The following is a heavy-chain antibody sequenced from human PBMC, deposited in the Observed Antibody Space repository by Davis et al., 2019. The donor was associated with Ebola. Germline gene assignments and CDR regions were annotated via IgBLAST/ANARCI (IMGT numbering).Heavy chain of an antibody. J-gene: IGHJ4*02. CDR1: GFTFSGYY. CDR3: AKVGSSGFFDYFDH. D-gene: IGHD6-19*01. Sequence: GESLKISCAASGFTFSGYYMNWIRQSPGKGLEWVSYISSSGDTVYYADSVKGRFTISRDNSKNTLSLQMNSLRTEDTAVYYCAKVGSSGFFDYFDHWGQGTLVTVSS. V-gene: IGHV3-11*04. CDR2: ISSSGDTV.